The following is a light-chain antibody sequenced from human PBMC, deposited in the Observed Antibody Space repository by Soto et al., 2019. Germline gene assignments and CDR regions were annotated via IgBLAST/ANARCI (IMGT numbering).Light chain of an antibody. V-gene: IGLV2-14*01. CDR3: CLYTGSSTPVV. J-gene: IGLJ2*01. CDR2: DVS. Sequence: QSALTQPASVSGSPGQSITISCTGTSSDVGGYNYVSWYQQHPGKAPKLMIYDVSNRPSGVSNRFSGSKSGNTASLTISGLQAEDEADYYGCLYTGSSTPVVFGGGTKLTVL. CDR1: SSDVGGYNY.